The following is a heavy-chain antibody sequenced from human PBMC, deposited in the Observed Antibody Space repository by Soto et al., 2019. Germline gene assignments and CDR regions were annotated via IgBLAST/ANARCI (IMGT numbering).Heavy chain of an antibody. CDR3: ARDHAIVVVTAILFTSAFDI. CDR1: GYTFTSYY. D-gene: IGHD2-21*02. V-gene: IGHV1-46*01. J-gene: IGHJ3*02. Sequence: ASVKVSCKASGYTFTSYYMHWVRQAPGQGLEWMGIINPSGGSTGYAQKFQGRVTMTRDTSTSTVYMELSSLRSEDTAVYYCARDHAIVVVTAILFTSAFDIWGQGTMVTVSS. CDR2: INPSGGST.